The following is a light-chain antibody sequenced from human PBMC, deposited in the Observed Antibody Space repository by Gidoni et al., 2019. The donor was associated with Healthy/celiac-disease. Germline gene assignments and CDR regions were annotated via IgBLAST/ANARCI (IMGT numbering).Light chain of an antibody. CDR3: QQYYSTPYT. CDR1: QSVLYSSNNKHY. Sequence: DIVMTQSPDSLAVSLGERATINCKYSQSVLYSSNNKHYLAWYQQKPGQPPKLLIYWASTRESGVPDRFSGSGSGTDFTLTISSLQAGDVSVYYCQQYYSTPYTFXXXTKLEIK. V-gene: IGKV4-1*01. CDR2: WAS. J-gene: IGKJ2*01.